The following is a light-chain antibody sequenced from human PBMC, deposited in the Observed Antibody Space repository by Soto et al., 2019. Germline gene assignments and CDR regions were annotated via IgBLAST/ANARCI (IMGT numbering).Light chain of an antibody. CDR2: AAS. V-gene: IGKV1-9*01. Sequence: IQLTQSPSSLSASVGDRVTITCRASQGISSYLAWYQQKPGKAPKLLIYAASTLQSGVPSRFSGSGSGTDFTPTISSLQPEHFATYYCQQLNSYPITFGQGTRLEIK. J-gene: IGKJ5*01. CDR1: QGISSY. CDR3: QQLNSYPIT.